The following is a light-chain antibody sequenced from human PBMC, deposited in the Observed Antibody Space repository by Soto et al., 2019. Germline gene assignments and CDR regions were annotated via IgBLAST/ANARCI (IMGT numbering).Light chain of an antibody. CDR1: QSISSW. CDR3: QQYNSQRT. V-gene: IGKV1-5*03. CDR2: KTS. Sequence: DIQMTQSPSTLSASVGDRVTITCRASQSISSWLAWYQQKPGKAPKLLIYKTSSLESGVPSRFSGSGSGTEFTHTISSLQPDDFATYYCQQYNSQRTFGQETKVEIK. J-gene: IGKJ1*01.